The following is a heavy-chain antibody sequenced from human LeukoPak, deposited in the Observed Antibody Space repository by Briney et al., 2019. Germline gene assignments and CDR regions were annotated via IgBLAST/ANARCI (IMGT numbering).Heavy chain of an antibody. CDR2: IKQDGSEK. CDR1: GFTFSSYW. D-gene: IGHD3-22*01. Sequence: PGGSLRLSCAASGFTFSSYWMSWVRQAPGKGLEWVASIKQDGSEKYYVDSVKGRFTISRDNAKNSLYLQMNSLRAEDTAVYYCARGLYYYDSSGYYDYWGQGTLVTVSS. J-gene: IGHJ4*02. CDR3: ARGLYYYDSSGYYDY. V-gene: IGHV3-7*01.